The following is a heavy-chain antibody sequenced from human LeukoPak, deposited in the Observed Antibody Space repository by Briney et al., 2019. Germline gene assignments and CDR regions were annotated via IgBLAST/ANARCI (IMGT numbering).Heavy chain of an antibody. J-gene: IGHJ5*02. CDR1: GFTFSTSW. CDR3: AREGQYDFWSGLKWFDP. V-gene: IGHV3-7*01. CDR2: IKHDGIEK. Sequence: GGSLRLSCAASGFTFSTSWMSWVRQAPGKGLEWVANIKHDGIEKNFVDSVKGRFTISRDNANNSLFMQINNVRDEDTATYYCAREGQYDFWSGLKWFDPWGQGTLVIVSS. D-gene: IGHD3-3*01.